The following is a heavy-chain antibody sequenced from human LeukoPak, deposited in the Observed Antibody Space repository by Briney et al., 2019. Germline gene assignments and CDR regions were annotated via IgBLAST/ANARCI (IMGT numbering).Heavy chain of an antibody. CDR2: IYYSGST. D-gene: IGHD5-12*01. Sequence: SETLSLTCTVSGGSVSSSSYYWDWIRQPPGKGLEWIGTIYYSGSTFYNPSLKSRVTISVDTPKDQFSLRLSSVTAADTAVYYCARDRKDSWIDAFDIWGQGTMVTVSS. CDR1: GGSVSSSSYY. CDR3: ARDRKDSWIDAFDI. V-gene: IGHV4-39*07. J-gene: IGHJ3*02.